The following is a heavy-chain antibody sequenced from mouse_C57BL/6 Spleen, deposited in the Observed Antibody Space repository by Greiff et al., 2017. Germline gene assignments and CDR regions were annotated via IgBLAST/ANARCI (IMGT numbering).Heavy chain of an antibody. D-gene: IGHD1-1*01. CDR1: GFNIKNTY. J-gene: IGHJ1*03. CDR2: IDPANGNT. Sequence: VQLQQSVAELVRPGASVKLSCTASGFNIKNTYMHWVKQRPEQGLEWIGRIDPANGNTTYAPKFQGKATITADTSSNTAYLQLSSLTSEDTAIYYCARKPTYYYGSSWYFDVWGTGTTVTVSS. CDR3: ARKPTYYYGSSWYFDV. V-gene: IGHV14-3*01.